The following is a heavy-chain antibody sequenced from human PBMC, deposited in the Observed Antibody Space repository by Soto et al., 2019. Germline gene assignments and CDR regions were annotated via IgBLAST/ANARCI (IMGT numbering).Heavy chain of an antibody. CDR1: GGSISSGGYY. Sequence: SETLSLTCTVSGGSISSGGYYWSWIRQHPGKGLEWIGYIYYSGSTYYNPSLKSRVTISVDTSKNQFSLKLSSVTAADTAVYYCAAGGYCSGGSCPSGARVRDAFDIWGQGTMVTVSS. V-gene: IGHV4-31*03. CDR2: IYYSGST. CDR3: AAGGYCSGGSCPSGARVRDAFDI. J-gene: IGHJ3*02. D-gene: IGHD2-15*01.